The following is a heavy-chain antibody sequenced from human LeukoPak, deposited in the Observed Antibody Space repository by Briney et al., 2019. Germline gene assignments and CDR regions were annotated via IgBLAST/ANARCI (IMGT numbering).Heavy chain of an antibody. CDR3: ARGGYDFWSGPQGGNY. D-gene: IGHD3-3*01. CDR1: GGSISSGGYS. V-gene: IGHV4-30-2*01. Sequence: SETLSLTCAVSGGSISSGGYSWSWIRQPPGKGLEWIGYIYHSGSTYYNPSLKSRVTISVDRSKNQFSLKLSSVTAADTAVYYCARGGYDFWSGPQGGNYWGQGTLVTVSS. CDR2: IYHSGST. J-gene: IGHJ4*02.